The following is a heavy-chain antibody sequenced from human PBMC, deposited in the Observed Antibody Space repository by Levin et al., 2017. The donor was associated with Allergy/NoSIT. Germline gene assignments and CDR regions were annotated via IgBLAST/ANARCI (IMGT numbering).Heavy chain of an antibody. V-gene: IGHV3-11*01. Sequence: GGSLRLSCAASGFTFSDYYMSWIRQAPGKGLEWVSYISSSGSTIYYADSVKGRFTISRDNAKNSLYLQMNSLRAEDTAVYYCARAPYYYDSNGWYFDLWGRGTLVTVSS. CDR2: ISSSGSTI. CDR1: GFTFSDYY. CDR3: ARAPYYYDSNGWYFDL. D-gene: IGHD3-22*01. J-gene: IGHJ2*01.